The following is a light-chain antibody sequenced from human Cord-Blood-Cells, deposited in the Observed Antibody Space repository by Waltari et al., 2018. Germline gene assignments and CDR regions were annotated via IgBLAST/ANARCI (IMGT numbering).Light chain of an antibody. Sequence: DIQMTQSPSSLSASVGDRVTITCRANQSISSHVNWYQQKPGKAPKLLIYAASSLQSGVPSRFSGSGSGTDFTLTISSLQPEDFATYYCQQSYSTPLIFTFGPGTKVDIK. J-gene: IGKJ3*01. CDR2: AAS. CDR1: QSISSH. V-gene: IGKV1-39*01. CDR3: QQSYSTPLIFT.